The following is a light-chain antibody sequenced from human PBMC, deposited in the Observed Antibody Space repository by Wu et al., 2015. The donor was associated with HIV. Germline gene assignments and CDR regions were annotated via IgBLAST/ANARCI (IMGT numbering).Light chain of an antibody. CDR1: QSVSSN. V-gene: IGKV3-15*01. Sequence: EIVMTQSPVTLSVSPGERATLDCRASQSVSSNLAWYQQKPGQAPRLLIHGTSTRATGIPARFSGSGSGTEFTLTVSSLQSEDFAVYYCQQYNDWPRTFGQGTKVEIK. CDR2: GTS. CDR3: QQYNDWPRT. J-gene: IGKJ1*01.